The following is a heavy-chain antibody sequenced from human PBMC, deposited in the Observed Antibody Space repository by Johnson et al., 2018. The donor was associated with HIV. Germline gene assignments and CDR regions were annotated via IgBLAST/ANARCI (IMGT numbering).Heavy chain of an antibody. V-gene: IGHV3-23*04. J-gene: IGHJ3*02. Sequence: VQLVESGGGLVQPGGSLRLSCAVSGFTFSSHWMTWVRQAPGKGLEWVSAISGSGGSTYSVDSVKGRFTISRDNSKNTLYLQMNSLRAEDTAVYYCAKGDRYNWNYVSAFDIWGQGTMVTVSS. CDR3: AKGDRYNWNYVSAFDI. CDR2: ISGSGGST. D-gene: IGHD1-7*01. CDR1: GFTFSSHW.